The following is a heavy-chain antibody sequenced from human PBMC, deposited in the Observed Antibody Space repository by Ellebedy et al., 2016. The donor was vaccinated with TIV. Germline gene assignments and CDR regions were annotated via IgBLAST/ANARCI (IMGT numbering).Heavy chain of an antibody. CDR2: ITESGGNT. V-gene: IGHV3-23*01. CDR3: AKDRTSGDGYWVFDN. J-gene: IGHJ4*02. Sequence: PGGSLRLSCAASGLTFSSHAMSWVRQAPGKGLEWVSSITESGGNTYYADSVKGRFTISRDNSKRTVDLQMNGLRAEDTAIYFCAKDRTSGDGYWVFDNWGQGTLVSVSS. D-gene: IGHD5-18*01. CDR1: GLTFSSHA.